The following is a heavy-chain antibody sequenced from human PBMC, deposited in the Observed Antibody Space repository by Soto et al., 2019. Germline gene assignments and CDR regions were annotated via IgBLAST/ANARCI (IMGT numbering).Heavy chain of an antibody. V-gene: IGHV3-23*01. CDR2: ISGSGGST. CDR1: GFTFSSYA. J-gene: IGHJ5*02. D-gene: IGHD3-3*01. Sequence: EVQLLESGGGLVQPGGSLRLSCAASGFTFSSYAMSWVRQAPGKGLEWVSAISGSGGSTYYAHSVKGRFTISRDNSKNTLYLQMNSVRTEDTAVDYGANETTIVGVVIGNRFDPWGQGTLVTVSS. CDR3: ANETTIVGVVIGNRFDP.